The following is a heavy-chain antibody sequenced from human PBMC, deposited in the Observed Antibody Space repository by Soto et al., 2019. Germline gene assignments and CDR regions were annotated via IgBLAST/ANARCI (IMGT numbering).Heavy chain of an antibody. CDR2: ISYSGST. CDR3: IRCTGGSCYRIDF. V-gene: IGHV4-39*01. Sequence: QLQLQESGPGLVNLSEPLSLTYPVPVASFTISVPSWAGTRHPPGRGREGFGSISYSGSTYYNPSLKSRVTISVDTSKNQFSLKLSSVTAADTAVYYGIRCTGGSCYRIDFWGQGTLVTVSS. D-gene: IGHD2-15*01. CDR1: VASFTISVPS. J-gene: IGHJ4*02.